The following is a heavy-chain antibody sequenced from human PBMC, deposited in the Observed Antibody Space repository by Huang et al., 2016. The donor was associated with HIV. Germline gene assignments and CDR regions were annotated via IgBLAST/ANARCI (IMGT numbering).Heavy chain of an antibody. J-gene: IGHJ4*02. D-gene: IGHD6-25*01. CDR2: VYQSGST. CDR3: ASQHIGAAATWF. Sequence: QLQLQESGPGQVKPSETLSLTCTVSGDFISSTNYYWGWIRQSPGKGLEWVGRVYQSGSTNYNPSLKSRVTLSVDTSRNQFSLRVNSVTAADTAVYYCASQHIGAAATWFWGRGTQVAVSS. CDR1: GDFISSTNYY. V-gene: IGHV4-39*01.